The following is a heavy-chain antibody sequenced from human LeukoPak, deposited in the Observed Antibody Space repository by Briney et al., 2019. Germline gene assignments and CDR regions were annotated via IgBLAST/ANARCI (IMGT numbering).Heavy chain of an antibody. CDR2: INHSGST. J-gene: IGHJ6*03. V-gene: IGHV4-34*01. CDR3: ARRLGGGSCYSINYYYYMDV. Sequence: SETLSLTCAVYGGSFSGYYWSWIRQPPGKGLEWIGEINHSGSTNYSPSLKSRVTISVDTSKNQFSLKLSSVTAADTAVYYCARRLGGGSCYSINYYYYMDVWGKGTTVTVSS. CDR1: GGSFSGYY. D-gene: IGHD2-15*01.